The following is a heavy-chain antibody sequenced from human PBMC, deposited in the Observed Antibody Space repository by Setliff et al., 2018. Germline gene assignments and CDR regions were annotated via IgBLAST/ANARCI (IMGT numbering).Heavy chain of an antibody. CDR2: ISSSGSTI. Sequence: GGSLRLSCAASGFTFSSYEMNWVRQAPGKGLEWVSYISSSGSTIYYADSVKGRFTISRDNAKNSLYLQMNSLRAEDTAIYYCARDIRGILSLHDFDSWGQGTLVTVSS. D-gene: IGHD2-15*01. CDR1: GFTFSSYE. J-gene: IGHJ4*02. CDR3: ARDIRGILSLHDFDS. V-gene: IGHV3-48*03.